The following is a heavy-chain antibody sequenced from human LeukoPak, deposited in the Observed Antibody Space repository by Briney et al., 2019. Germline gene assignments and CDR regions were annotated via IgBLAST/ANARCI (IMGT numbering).Heavy chain of an antibody. J-gene: IGHJ4*02. D-gene: IGHD5-24*01. V-gene: IGHV3-23*01. CDR2: ISTTGGYT. CDR3: AKKPATIKFPFDI. CDR1: GFSFSTYD. Sequence: PGGSLRLSCVGSGFSFSTYDMGWVRQTPGKGLEWFPAISTTGGYTEDADSVKGRFTISRDNSQNTLFLQMHSLRAEDTAVYYCAKKPATIKFPFDIWGQGTLVTVSP.